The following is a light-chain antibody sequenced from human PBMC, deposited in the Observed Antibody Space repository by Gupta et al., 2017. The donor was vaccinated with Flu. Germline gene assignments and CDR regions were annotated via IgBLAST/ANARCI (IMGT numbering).Light chain of an antibody. CDR1: SSNIGINY. V-gene: IGLV1-51*01. J-gene: IGLJ2*01. Sequence: QSVLTQPPSMSAAPGQKVSISCPGSSSNIGINYVSWYQQFPGTAPRLLIFENHKRPSGIPDRFSGSKSGTSATLGITGLQTGDEADYYCGTWDNSLSAMIFGGGTKLTVL. CDR3: GTWDNSLSAMI. CDR2: ENH.